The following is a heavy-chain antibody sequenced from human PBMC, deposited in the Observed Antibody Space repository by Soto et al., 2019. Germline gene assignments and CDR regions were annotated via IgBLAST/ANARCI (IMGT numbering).Heavy chain of an antibody. V-gene: IGHV1-18*01. CDR3: ARDRVYCGGDCYTSYYYYGMDV. CDR1: GYTFTSYG. J-gene: IGHJ6*02. D-gene: IGHD2-21*02. CDR2: ISAYNGNT. Sequence: QVQLVQSGAEVKKPGASVKVSCKASGYTFTSYGISWVRQAPGQGLEWMGWISAYNGNTNYAQKLQGRVTMTTDTSTSTAYMELRSLRSDDTAVYYCARDRVYCGGDCYTSYYYYGMDVWGQGTTVTVSS.